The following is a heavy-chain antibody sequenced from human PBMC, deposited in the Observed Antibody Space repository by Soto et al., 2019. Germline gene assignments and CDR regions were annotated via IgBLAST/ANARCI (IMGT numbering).Heavy chain of an antibody. Sequence: EVQLVESGGGLVQPGGSLRLSCAASGFTFSSYSMNWVRQAPGKGLEWVSYISSSSSTIYYADSVKGRFTISRDNXXSSLDVQMNSLRDEDTAVYYCARRSTMIVVAAFAYWGQGTLVTVSS. J-gene: IGHJ4*02. V-gene: IGHV3-48*02. CDR2: ISSSSSTI. CDR1: GFTFSSYS. D-gene: IGHD3-22*01. CDR3: ARRSTMIVVAAFAY.